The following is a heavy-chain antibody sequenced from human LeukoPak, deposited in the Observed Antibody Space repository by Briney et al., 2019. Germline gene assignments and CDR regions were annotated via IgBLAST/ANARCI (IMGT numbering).Heavy chain of an antibody. Sequence: PSETLSLTCTVSGGSISSYYWSWIRQPPGKGLEWIGYIYYSGSTNYNPSLKSRVTISVDTSKNQFSLKLSSVTAADTAVYNCARSYSTYYYDSSGYWGQGTLVTVSS. V-gene: IGHV4-59*01. CDR3: ARSYSTYYYDSSGY. J-gene: IGHJ4*02. D-gene: IGHD3-22*01. CDR2: IYYSGST. CDR1: GGSISSYY.